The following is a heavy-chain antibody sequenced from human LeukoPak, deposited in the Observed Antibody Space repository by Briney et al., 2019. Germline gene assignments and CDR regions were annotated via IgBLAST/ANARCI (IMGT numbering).Heavy chain of an antibody. CDR1: GYTFANYD. CDR2: MNPNSGNT. CDR3: ARGRGENYFDY. J-gene: IGHJ4*02. V-gene: IGHV1-8*01. Sequence: ASVKVSCTASGYTFANYDIHWVRHASGQGLEWMGWMNPNSGNTGYAQKLQGRVTMTGNTSITTAYMELSSLRSDDTAVYYCARGRGENYFDYWGQGTLVTVSS. D-gene: IGHD3-10*01.